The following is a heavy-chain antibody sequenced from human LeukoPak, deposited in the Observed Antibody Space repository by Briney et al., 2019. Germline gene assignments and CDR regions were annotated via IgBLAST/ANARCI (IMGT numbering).Heavy chain of an antibody. CDR1: GGTFSSYA. CDR2: IIPIFGTA. CDR3: AREMHYSNYDWFDP. D-gene: IGHD4-11*01. Sequence: GASVNVSCKASGGTFSSYAISWVRQAPGQGLEWMGGIIPIFGTANYAQKFQGRVTITADESTSTAYMELSGLRSEDTAVYYCAREMHYSNYDWFDPWGQGTLVTVSS. V-gene: IGHV1-69*13. J-gene: IGHJ5*02.